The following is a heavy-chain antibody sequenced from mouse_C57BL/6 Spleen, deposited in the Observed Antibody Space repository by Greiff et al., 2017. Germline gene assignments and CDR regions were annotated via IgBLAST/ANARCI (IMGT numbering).Heavy chain of an antibody. J-gene: IGHJ1*03. CDR1: GYTFTSYW. CDR3: ARTGTNWCFDD. Sequence: EVQLQQSGTVLARPGASVKMSCKTSGYTFTSYWMHWVKQRPGQGLEWIGAIYPGNSDTSYNQKFKGKATLTAVTSASTAYMELSSLTNEGSAVYYGARTGTNWCFDDWGTGTTVTVSS. D-gene: IGHD4-1*01. CDR2: IYPGNSDT. V-gene: IGHV1-5*01.